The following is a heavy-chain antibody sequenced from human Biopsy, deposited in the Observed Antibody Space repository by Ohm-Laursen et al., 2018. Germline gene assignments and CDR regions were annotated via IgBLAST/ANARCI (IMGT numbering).Heavy chain of an antibody. CDR1: GFTFDDHV. Sequence: SLRLSCAASGFTFDDHVMHWVRQAPGKGLEWVAVIWYDGSNKYSADSVKGRFPISRDNSKNTVYLQMNSLRAADTAVYYCARDRYYGSESYYSHYNMDVWGQGTTVSVSS. CDR2: IWYDGSNK. CDR3: ARDRYYGSESYYSHYNMDV. V-gene: IGHV3-33*08. J-gene: IGHJ6*02. D-gene: IGHD3-10*01.